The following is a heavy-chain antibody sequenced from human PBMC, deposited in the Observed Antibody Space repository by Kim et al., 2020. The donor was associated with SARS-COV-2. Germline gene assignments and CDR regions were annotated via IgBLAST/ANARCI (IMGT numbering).Heavy chain of an antibody. Sequence: SGPTLVNPTQTLTLTCTFSGFSLSTRGMCVSWIRQPPGKALEWLARIDWDDDKYYNTSLKTRLTISKDTSKNQVVLTMTNMDPVDTATYYCACIRGSGTTRSQSYHYYMDIWGKGTTVTVSS. CDR1: GFSLSTRGMC. CDR2: IDWDDDK. D-gene: IGHD1-7*01. V-gene: IGHV2-70*11. CDR3: ACIRGSGTTRSQSYHYYMDI. J-gene: IGHJ6*03.